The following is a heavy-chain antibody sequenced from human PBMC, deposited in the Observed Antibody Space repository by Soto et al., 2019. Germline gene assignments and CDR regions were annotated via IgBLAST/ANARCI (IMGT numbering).Heavy chain of an antibody. CDR3: VQGLSGYISRTFEY. D-gene: IGHD3-9*01. J-gene: IGHJ4*02. CDR1: GFTFDDYA. Sequence: GGSLRRSCAASGFTFDDYAMHCVRQAPGKVLEWVSSISWNSNNIGYADSVKGRFTISRDNAKKSLYLQMNSLRAEDTALYYCVQGLSGYISRTFEYWGEGTLVNVST. V-gene: IGHV3-9*01. CDR2: ISWNSNNI.